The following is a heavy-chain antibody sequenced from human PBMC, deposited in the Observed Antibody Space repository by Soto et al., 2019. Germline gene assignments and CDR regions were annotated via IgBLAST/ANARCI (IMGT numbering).Heavy chain of an antibody. D-gene: IGHD3-16*02. Sequence: SETLSLTCTVSGGSISSYYWSWIRQPPGKGLEWIGYIYFTGSTNYNPSLKSRVTISVDTSKNQFSLKLSSVTAADTAVYYCARLYGLDAFDFWGQGTMVTVSS. J-gene: IGHJ3*01. CDR1: GGSISSYY. CDR2: IYFTGST. CDR3: ARLYGLDAFDF. V-gene: IGHV4-59*08.